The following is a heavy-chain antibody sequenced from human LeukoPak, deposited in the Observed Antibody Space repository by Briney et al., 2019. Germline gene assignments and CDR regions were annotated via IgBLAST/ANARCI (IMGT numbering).Heavy chain of an antibody. J-gene: IGHJ3*02. CDR2: ISYDGSNK. D-gene: IGHD6-19*01. CDR1: GFTFSSYA. V-gene: IGHV3-30-3*01. Sequence: GGSLRLSCAASGFTFSSYAMHWVRQAPGKGLEWVAVISYDGSNKYYADSVKGRFTISRDNSKNTLYLQMNSLRAEDTAVYYCARESSSGFAHDAFDIWGQGTMVTVSS. CDR3: ARESSSGFAHDAFDI.